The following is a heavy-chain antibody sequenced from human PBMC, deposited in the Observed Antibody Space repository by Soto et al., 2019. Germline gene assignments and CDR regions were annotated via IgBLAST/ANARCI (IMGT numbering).Heavy chain of an antibody. CDR2: ISAYNGNT. V-gene: IGHV1-18*01. D-gene: IGHD2-2*01. CDR3: ARYHLNSYYYGMDV. CDR1: GYTFTSYG. J-gene: IGHJ6*02. Sequence: QVQLVQSGAAVKKPGASVKVSCKASGYTFTSYGFSWVRQAPGQGLEWMGWISAYNGNTNYAQKLQGRVTMTTDTSTSTAYMELRSLRSDDTAVYYSARYHLNSYYYGMDVWGQGTTVTVSS.